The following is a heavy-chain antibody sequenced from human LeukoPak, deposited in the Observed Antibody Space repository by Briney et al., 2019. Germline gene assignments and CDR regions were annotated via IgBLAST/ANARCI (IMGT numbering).Heavy chain of an antibody. CDR1: GFTFSSYW. D-gene: IGHD3-22*01. Sequence: TGGSLRLSCAASGFTFSSYWMHWVRQAPGKGLVWVSRINSDGSSTSYADSVKGRFTISRDNAKNTLYLQMNSLRAEDTAVYYCARGSVLDSSGYYYDYYYYMDVWGKGTTVTISS. V-gene: IGHV3-74*01. CDR2: INSDGSST. J-gene: IGHJ6*03. CDR3: ARGSVLDSSGYYYDYYYYMDV.